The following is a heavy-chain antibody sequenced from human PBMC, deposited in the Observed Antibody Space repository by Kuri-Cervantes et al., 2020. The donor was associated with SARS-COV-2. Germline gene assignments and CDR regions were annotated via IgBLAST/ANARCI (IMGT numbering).Heavy chain of an antibody. V-gene: IGHV3-11*01. CDR2: ISSSGSTI. D-gene: IGHD3-16*01. J-gene: IGHJ4*02. CDR3: ARDLGPFDTRLRLAD. Sequence: GGSLRLSCTASGFTFGDYAMSWVRQAPGKGLEWVSYISSSGSTIYYADSVKGRFTISRDNAKNSLYLQMNSLRAEDTAVYYCARDLGPFDTRLRLADWGQGTLVTVSS. CDR1: GFTFGDYA.